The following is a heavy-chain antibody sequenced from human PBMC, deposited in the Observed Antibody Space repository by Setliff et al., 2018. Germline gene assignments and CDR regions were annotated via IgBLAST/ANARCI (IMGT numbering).Heavy chain of an antibody. V-gene: IGHV1-69*05. D-gene: IGHD3-3*01. J-gene: IGHJ3*02. CDR2: TIPSFGST. CDR1: GGTFSSYG. Sequence: GASVKVSCKASGGTFSSYGISWVRQAPGQGLEWMGGTIPSFGSTNYAQKFQGRVTIITDESTSTAYMELSSLRSEDTAVYFCARDRFYNSWSGTSITAPHDAFDIWGQGTMVTVSS. CDR3: ARDRFYNSWSGTSITAPHDAFDI.